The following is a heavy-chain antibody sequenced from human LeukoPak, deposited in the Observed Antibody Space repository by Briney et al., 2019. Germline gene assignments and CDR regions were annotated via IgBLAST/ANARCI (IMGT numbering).Heavy chain of an antibody. Sequence: ASVKVSCKASGYTFTSYGISWVRQAPGQGLEWMGWINPNSGGTNYAQKFQGRVTMTRDTSISTAYMELSRLRSDDTAVYYCARAATVVVATTDNWFDPWGQGTLVTVSS. J-gene: IGHJ5*02. CDR1: GYTFTSYG. CDR3: ARAATVVVATTDNWFDP. CDR2: INPNSGGT. D-gene: IGHD5-12*01. V-gene: IGHV1-2*02.